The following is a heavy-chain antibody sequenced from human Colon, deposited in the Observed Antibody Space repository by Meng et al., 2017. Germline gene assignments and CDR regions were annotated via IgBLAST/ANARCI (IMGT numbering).Heavy chain of an antibody. CDR2: INPNSGVT. CDR1: GYTITTFF. CDR3: ARMGAGAAFDF. V-gene: IGHV1-2*05. J-gene: IGHJ4*02. D-gene: IGHD1-26*01. Sequence: QVHLVQSGAEVKTPGSSVKISCEASGYTITTFFLNWVRQTPDQGFEWLGRINPNSGVTNFAQKFQGRVTMTRDTSISTAYMELASLRSDDTGVYYCARMGAGAAFDFWGQGTLVTVSS.